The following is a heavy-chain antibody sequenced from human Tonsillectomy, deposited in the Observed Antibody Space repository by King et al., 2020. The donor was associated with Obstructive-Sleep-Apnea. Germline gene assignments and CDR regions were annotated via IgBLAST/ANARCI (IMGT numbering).Heavy chain of an antibody. J-gene: IGHJ4*02. CDR2: ISRSSTYI. CDR1: GFTFSSYS. Sequence: VQLVESGGGLVKPGGSLRLSCAASGFTFSSYSMNWVRQAPGKGLEWVSSISRSSTYIYYADSVKGRFTFSRDNAKNSLYLQMNSLRAEDTAVDYCARDRNFYDSSCITGDYWGQGTLVTVSS. V-gene: IGHV3-21*01. D-gene: IGHD3-22*01. CDR3: ARDRNFYDSSCITGDY.